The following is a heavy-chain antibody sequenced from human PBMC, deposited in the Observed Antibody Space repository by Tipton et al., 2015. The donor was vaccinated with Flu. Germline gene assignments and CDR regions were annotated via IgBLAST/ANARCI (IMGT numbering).Heavy chain of an antibody. J-gene: IGHJ4*02. V-gene: IGHV3-23*01. D-gene: IGHD3-16*01. CDR2: ISSGDGGS. Sequence: SLRLSCAASGFTLGSYAMSWVRQAPGKGLEWVSDISSGDGGSYYAVSVQGRFTISRDNSKNTLYLQMNSLRAEDTAMYYCAKDVVDDNGWQIEHWGQGTLVIVSS. CDR1: GFTLGSYA. CDR3: AKDVVDDNGWQIEH.